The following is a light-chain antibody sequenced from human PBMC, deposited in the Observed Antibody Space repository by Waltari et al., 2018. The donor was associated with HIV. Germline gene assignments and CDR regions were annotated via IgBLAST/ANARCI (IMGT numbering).Light chain of an antibody. CDR1: SSNIGAGYD. CDR3: QSYDSSLSGVV. CDR2: GNR. J-gene: IGLJ2*01. Sequence: QSVLTQPPSVSGAPGQRVTISCTGSSSNIGAGYDVHGYQQLPGTAPKLLIHGNRNRPSGVPDRFAGSKSGTSASLAITGLQAEDEADYYCQSYDSSLSGVVFGGGTRLTVL. V-gene: IGLV1-40*01.